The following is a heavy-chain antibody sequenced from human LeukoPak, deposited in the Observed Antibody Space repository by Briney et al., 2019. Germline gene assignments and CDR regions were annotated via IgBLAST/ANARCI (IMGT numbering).Heavy chain of an antibody. V-gene: IGHV4-61*02. CDR3: ARRYASGATAYDALDI. CDR1: GGSISSGSHY. CDR2: IYTTEST. Sequence: SQTLSLTCTVSGGSISSGSHYWSWIRQPAGKGLEWIGRIYTTESTNYNPSLKSRVAISVDTSKNQFSLRLSSVTAADTAVYYCARRYASGATAYDALDIWGQGTMVTVSS. D-gene: IGHD1-26*01. J-gene: IGHJ3*02.